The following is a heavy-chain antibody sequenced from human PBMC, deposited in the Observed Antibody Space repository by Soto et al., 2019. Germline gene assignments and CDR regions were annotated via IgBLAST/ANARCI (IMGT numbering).Heavy chain of an antibody. J-gene: IGHJ3*02. CDR1: GGSFSGYY. CDR3: ARGPYDSSGFYSAFDI. CDR2: INHSGST. V-gene: IGHV4-34*01. Sequence: PSETLSLTCAVYGGSFSGYYWSWIRQPPGKGLEWIGEINHSGSTNYNPSLKSRVTISVDTSKNQFSLKLSSVTAADTSVYYCARGPYDSSGFYSAFDIWGPGTMVTVSS. D-gene: IGHD3-22*01.